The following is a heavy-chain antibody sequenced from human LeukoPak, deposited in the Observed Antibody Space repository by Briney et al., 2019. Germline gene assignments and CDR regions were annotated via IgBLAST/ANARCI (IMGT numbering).Heavy chain of an antibody. D-gene: IGHD4-23*01. J-gene: IGHJ4*01. CDR3: WGGQDHRARGGVDY. CDR1: GGSFSGYY. Sequence: PSETLSLTCAVYGGSFSGYYWSWIRQPPGKGLEWIGEINHSGSTNYNPSLKSRVTISVDTSKNQFSLKLSSVTAADTAVYYCWGGQDHRARGGVDYLGQGTLVTVSS. V-gene: IGHV4-34*01. CDR2: INHSGST.